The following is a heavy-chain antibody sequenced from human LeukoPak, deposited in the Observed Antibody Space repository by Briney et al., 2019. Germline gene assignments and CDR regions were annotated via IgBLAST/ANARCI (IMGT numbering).Heavy chain of an antibody. V-gene: IGHV3-30*18. J-gene: IGHJ6*02. CDR2: ISYDGSSK. D-gene: IGHD6-19*01. Sequence: PGGSLRLSCAASGFTFSSYGMHWVRQAPGKGLEWVAVISYDGSSKYYADSVKGRFTISRDNSKNTLYLQMNSLRAEDTAVYYCAKVLSRLTDYYYYGMDVWGQGTTVTVSS. CDR3: AKVLSRLTDYYYYGMDV. CDR1: GFTFSSYG.